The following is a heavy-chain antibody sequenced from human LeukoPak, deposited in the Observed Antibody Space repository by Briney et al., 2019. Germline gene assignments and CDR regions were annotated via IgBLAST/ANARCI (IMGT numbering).Heavy chain of an antibody. D-gene: IGHD4-23*01. CDR3: ARGARKGDDYGGFFDY. V-gene: IGHV3-30*04. CDR1: GFTFHNYA. Sequence: GGSLRLSCAASGFTFHNYALHWVRQAPGKGLVWVAVVSYDGSYKDYADSVKGRFTISRDNSRNTLYLQMNSLRPQDTAVYYCARGARKGDDYGGFFDYWGQGTLVTVSS. J-gene: IGHJ4*02. CDR2: VSYDGSYK.